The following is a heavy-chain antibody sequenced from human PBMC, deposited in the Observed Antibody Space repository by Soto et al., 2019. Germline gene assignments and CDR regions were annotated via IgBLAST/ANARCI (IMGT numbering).Heavy chain of an antibody. J-gene: IGHJ4*02. CDR2: INSDGSST. CDR3: ARDSWGYYYGSGSYVVSEG. V-gene: IGHV3-74*01. D-gene: IGHD3-10*01. CDR1: GFTFSSYW. Sequence: PGGSLRLSCAASGFTFSSYWMHWVRQAPGKGLVWVSRINSDGSSTSYADSVKGRFTISRDNAKNTLYLQMNSLRAEDTAVYYCARDSWGYYYGSGSYVVSEGWGQGTLVTVSS.